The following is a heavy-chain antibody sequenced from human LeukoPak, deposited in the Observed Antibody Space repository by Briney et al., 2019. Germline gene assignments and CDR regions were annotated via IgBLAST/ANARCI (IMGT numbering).Heavy chain of an antibody. CDR2: ITSSGSIT. CDR1: GFTFSDHY. J-gene: IGHJ4*02. D-gene: IGHD4-17*01. Sequence: PGGSLRLSCTSSGFTFSDHYMSWFRLSPGKGLEWLSYITSSGSITDYADSVKGRFTISRDNAKNTMFLQMNSLRPEDTAVYYCATDPDYGDTEWGQGTLVTVSS. CDR3: ATDPDYGDTE. V-gene: IGHV3-11*01.